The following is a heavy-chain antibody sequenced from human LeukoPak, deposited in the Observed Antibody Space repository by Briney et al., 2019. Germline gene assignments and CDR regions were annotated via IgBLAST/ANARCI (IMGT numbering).Heavy chain of an antibody. J-gene: IGHJ4*02. CDR3: ARERYSGSYIDY. Sequence: GGSLRLSCAASGFTFSGYWMTWVRQAPGKGLEWVANIKQDGSEKYYVDSVKGRLTISRDNAEKSLYLQMNSLRAEDTAVYYCARERYSGSYIDYWGQGTLVTVSS. D-gene: IGHD1-26*01. CDR1: GFTFSGYW. CDR2: IKQDGSEK. V-gene: IGHV3-7*01.